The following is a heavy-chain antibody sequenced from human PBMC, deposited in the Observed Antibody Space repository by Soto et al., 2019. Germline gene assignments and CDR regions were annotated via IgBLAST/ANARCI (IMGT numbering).Heavy chain of an antibody. Sequence: EVQLVESGGGLVQPGGSLRLSCVGSGFMFDSYAMNWVRQAPGKGLEWVSYINIKGDIIYYAESVKGRFSISRDNARDSLSLQMNSLSDEDTAGYYCAKSGDSAGWGIDFWGQGTLVTVS. V-gene: IGHV3-48*02. CDR2: INIKGDII. D-gene: IGHD6-19*01. CDR1: GFMFDSYA. J-gene: IGHJ4*02. CDR3: AKSGDSAGWGIDF.